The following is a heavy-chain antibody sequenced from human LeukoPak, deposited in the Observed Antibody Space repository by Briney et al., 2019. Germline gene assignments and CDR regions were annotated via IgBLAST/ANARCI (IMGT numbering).Heavy chain of an antibody. J-gene: IGHJ6*03. Sequence: SETLSLTCTVSDDSISDYYRGWIRQPPGKGLEWIGYFYNSGRSTYNPSLRSRVTISADTSKNHFSLKLNSVTTADTAVYYCARDRPVYAIQDYYYYMDVWGKGTTVTVSS. CDR3: ARDRPVYAIQDYYYYMDV. D-gene: IGHD2-8*01. V-gene: IGHV4-59*01. CDR2: FYNSGRS. CDR1: DDSISDYY.